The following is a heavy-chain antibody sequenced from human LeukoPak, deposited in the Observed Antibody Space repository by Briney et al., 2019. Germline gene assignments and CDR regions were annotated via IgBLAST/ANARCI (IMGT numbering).Heavy chain of an antibody. CDR3: ARSPRMATHDY. Sequence: SETLSLTCTVSGGSISSSSYYWGWIRQPPGKGLEWIGSIYYSGSTYYNPSLKSRVTISVDASKNQFSLKLSSVTAADTAVYYCARSPRMATHDYWGQGTLVTVSS. D-gene: IGHD5-24*01. J-gene: IGHJ4*02. CDR2: IYYSGST. V-gene: IGHV4-39*07. CDR1: GGSISSSSYY.